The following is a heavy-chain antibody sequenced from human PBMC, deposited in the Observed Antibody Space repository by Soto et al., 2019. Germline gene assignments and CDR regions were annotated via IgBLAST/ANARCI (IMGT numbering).Heavy chain of an antibody. CDR3: ARDRHDSSGYYAQFDY. CDR1: GFTFSSYS. J-gene: IGHJ4*02. CDR2: ISSSSSTI. Sequence: EVQLVESGGGLVQPGGSLRLSCAASGFTFSSYSMNWVRQAPGKGLEWVSYISSSSSTIYYADSVKGRFTISRDNANNALYLQMNSLRDEDTAVYYCARDRHDSSGYYAQFDYWGQGTLVTVSS. V-gene: IGHV3-48*02. D-gene: IGHD3-22*01.